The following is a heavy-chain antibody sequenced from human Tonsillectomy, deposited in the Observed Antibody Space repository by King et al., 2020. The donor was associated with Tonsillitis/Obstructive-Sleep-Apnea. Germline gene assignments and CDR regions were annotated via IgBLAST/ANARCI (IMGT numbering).Heavy chain of an antibody. Sequence: VQLVESGGGLVQPGGSLRLSCAASGFTFSSYEMNWVRQAPGKGLEWVSYISSSGSTIYYADSVKGRFTISRDNAKNSLYLQMNSLRAEDTAVYYCARDPYYGSGTFDYWGQGTLGTVSS. CDR3: ARDPYYGSGTFDY. J-gene: IGHJ4*02. V-gene: IGHV3-48*03. CDR2: ISSSGSTI. D-gene: IGHD3-10*01. CDR1: GFTFSSYE.